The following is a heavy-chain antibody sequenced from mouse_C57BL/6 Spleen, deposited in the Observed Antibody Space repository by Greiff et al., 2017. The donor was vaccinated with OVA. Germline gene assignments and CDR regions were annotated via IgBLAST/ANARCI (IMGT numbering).Heavy chain of an antibody. J-gene: IGHJ1*03. Sequence: VQLQQPGAELVKPGASVKMSCKASGYTFTSYWITWVKQRPGQGLEWIGDLYPGSGSTNYNEKFKSKATLTVDTSSSTAYMQLSSLTSEDSAVYYCARSMVTTGNWYFDVWGTGTTVTVSS. D-gene: IGHD2-2*01. CDR1: GYTFTSYW. CDR3: ARSMVTTGNWYFDV. CDR2: LYPGSGST. V-gene: IGHV1-55*01.